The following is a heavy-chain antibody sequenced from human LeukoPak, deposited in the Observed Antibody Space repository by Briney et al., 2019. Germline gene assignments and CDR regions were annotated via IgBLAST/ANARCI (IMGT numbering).Heavy chain of an antibody. CDR3: ARDGGAALAAAYNY. CDR1: GGSFSGYY. CDR2: INHSGST. Sequence: SETLSLTCAVYGGSFSGYYWSWIRQPPGKGREWIGEINHSGSTNYNPSLKSRVAISVDTSKNQFSLKLSSVTAADTAVYYCARDGGAALAAAYNYWGQGTLVTVSS. V-gene: IGHV4-34*01. J-gene: IGHJ4*02. D-gene: IGHD6-13*01.